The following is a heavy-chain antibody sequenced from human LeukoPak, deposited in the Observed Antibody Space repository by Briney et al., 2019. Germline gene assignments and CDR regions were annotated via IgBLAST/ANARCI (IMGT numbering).Heavy chain of an antibody. Sequence: GGSLRLSCAASGFTFSDYYMSRIRQAPGKGLEWVSYISSSGSTIYYADSVKGRFTISRDNAKNSLYLQMNSLRAEDTAVYYCARLRSSSFYYYYMDVWGKGTTATVSS. CDR1: GFTFSDYY. J-gene: IGHJ6*03. V-gene: IGHV3-11*01. D-gene: IGHD6-6*01. CDR2: ISSSGSTI. CDR3: ARLRSSSFYYYYMDV.